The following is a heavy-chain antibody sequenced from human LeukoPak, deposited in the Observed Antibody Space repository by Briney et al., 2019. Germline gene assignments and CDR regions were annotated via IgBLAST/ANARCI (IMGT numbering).Heavy chain of an antibody. CDR2: LWSSGYPI. Sequence: GGSLRLFCVGSGFXFSSYEMIWVRQAPGKGLEWVSFLWSSGYPIYYADSVKGRFTISRDSAKKSLYLQMNSLRAEDTAVYYCATSREWQPDYWGQGTLVTVSS. CDR3: ATSREWQPDY. CDR1: GFXFSSYE. J-gene: IGHJ4*02. D-gene: IGHD3-3*01. V-gene: IGHV3-48*03.